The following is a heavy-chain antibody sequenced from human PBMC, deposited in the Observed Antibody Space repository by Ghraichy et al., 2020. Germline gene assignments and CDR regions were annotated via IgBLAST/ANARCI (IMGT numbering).Heavy chain of an antibody. CDR1: GGSFSGYY. CDR2: INHSGST. J-gene: IGHJ3*02. CDR3: ARVGLWFRELLIRRSRGGDAFDI. D-gene: IGHD3-10*01. Sequence: SETLSLTCAVYGGSFSGYYWSWIRQPPGKGLEWIGEINHSGSTNYNPSLKSRVTISVDTSKNQFSLKLSSVTAADTAVYYCARVGLWFRELLIRRSRGGDAFDIWGQGTMVTVSS. V-gene: IGHV4-34*01.